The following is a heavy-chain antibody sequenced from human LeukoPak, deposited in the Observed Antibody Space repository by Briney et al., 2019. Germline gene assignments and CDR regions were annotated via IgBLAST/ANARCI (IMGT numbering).Heavy chain of an antibody. CDR1: GGSITSGTNY. Sequence: SETLSLTCTVSGGSITSGTNYWTWIRQPAGRGLEWIGYIYYSGSTNYNPSLKSRVTISVDTSKNQFSLKLSSVTAADTAVYYCARVARVFYYDSSGYYWASRYYYYYMDVWGKGTTVTISS. D-gene: IGHD3-22*01. CDR2: IYYSGST. V-gene: IGHV4-61*10. J-gene: IGHJ6*03. CDR3: ARVARVFYYDSSGYYWASRYYYYYMDV.